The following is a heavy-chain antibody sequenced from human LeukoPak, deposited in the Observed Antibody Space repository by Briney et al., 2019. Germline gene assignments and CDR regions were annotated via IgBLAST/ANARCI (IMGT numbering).Heavy chain of an antibody. J-gene: IGHJ3*02. D-gene: IGHD3-3*01. Sequence: HPGGSLRLSCAASGFTFTTYAMSWVRQAPGKGPEWVSYIDARSGITYYADSVQGRFTISRDDARESVFLQMDGLRVDDTAVYYCARTYDFGRGPPGDAFDNWGPGTWVIASA. CDR3: ARTYDFGRGPPGDAFDN. CDR2: IDARSGIT. CDR1: GFTFTTYA. V-gene: IGHV3-48*01.